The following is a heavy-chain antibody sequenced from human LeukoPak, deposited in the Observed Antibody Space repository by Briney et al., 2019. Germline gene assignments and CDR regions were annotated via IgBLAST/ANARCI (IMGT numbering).Heavy chain of an antibody. V-gene: IGHV3-23*01. CDR2: ISGSGGST. Sequence: GAPRLLFASSGFTLGRFAMSRVRQGSGKGLAWVSAISGSGGSTYYADSVKGRFTISRDNSKNMLYLQMNSLRAEDTAVYYCAKGERYFVPVWGQGTTVTVSS. CDR3: AKGERYFVPV. CDR1: GFTLGRFA. J-gene: IGHJ6*02. D-gene: IGHD3-9*01.